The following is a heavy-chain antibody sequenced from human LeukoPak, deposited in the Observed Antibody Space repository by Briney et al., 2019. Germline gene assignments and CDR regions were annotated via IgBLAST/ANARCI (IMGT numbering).Heavy chain of an antibody. CDR3: ARDSRPRITMVRGSVAFDI. Sequence: PGGSLRLSCAASGFTFSSYWMSWVRQAPGKGLEWVANIKQDGSEKYYVDSVKGRFTISRANAKNSLYLQMNSLRAEDTAVYYCARDSRPRITMVRGSVAFDIWGQGTMVTVSS. CDR1: GFTFSSYW. J-gene: IGHJ3*02. CDR2: IKQDGSEK. D-gene: IGHD3-10*01. V-gene: IGHV3-7*01.